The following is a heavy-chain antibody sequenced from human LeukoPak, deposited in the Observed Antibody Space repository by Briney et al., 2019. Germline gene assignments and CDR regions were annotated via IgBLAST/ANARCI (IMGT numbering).Heavy chain of an antibody. J-gene: IGHJ5*02. CDR1: GGSISSSSYY. CDR3: ASGYYGSGP. D-gene: IGHD3-10*01. CDR2: IYYSGSP. V-gene: IGHV4-39*07. Sequence: SETLSLTCTVSGGSISSSSYYWGWIRQPPGKGLEWIGSIYYSGSPYYNPSLKSRVTISVDTSKSRFSLKLSSVTAADTAVYFCASGYYGSGPWGQGTLVTVSS.